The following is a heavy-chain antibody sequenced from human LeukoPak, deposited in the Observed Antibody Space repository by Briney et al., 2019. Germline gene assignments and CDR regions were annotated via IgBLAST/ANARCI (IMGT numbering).Heavy chain of an antibody. CDR3: ARGSSGSYYYYYGMDV. Sequence: ASVTVSCKASGYTFTGYYMHWVRQAPGQGLEWMGIINPSGGSTSYAQKFQGRVTMTRDTSTSTVYMELSSLRSEDTAVYYCARGSSGSYYYYYGMDVWGQGTTVTVSS. CDR1: GYTFTGYY. CDR2: INPSGGST. D-gene: IGHD1-26*01. J-gene: IGHJ6*02. V-gene: IGHV1-46*01.